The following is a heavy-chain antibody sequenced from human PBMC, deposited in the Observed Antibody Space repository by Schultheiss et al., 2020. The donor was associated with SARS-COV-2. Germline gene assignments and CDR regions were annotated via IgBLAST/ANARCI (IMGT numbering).Heavy chain of an antibody. CDR2: ISWNGAGI. D-gene: IGHD5-18*01. CDR1: GFTFDDYA. Sequence: GGSLRLSCAASGFTFDDYAMHWVRLPPGRGLEWVSRISWNGAGIDYADSVKGRFTISRDNDKNSLYLQMNSLRPEDMALYFCAKEVHQDAAMGLHFDSWGRGTLVTVSS. CDR3: AKEVHQDAAMGLHFDS. J-gene: IGHJ4*02. V-gene: IGHV3-9*03.